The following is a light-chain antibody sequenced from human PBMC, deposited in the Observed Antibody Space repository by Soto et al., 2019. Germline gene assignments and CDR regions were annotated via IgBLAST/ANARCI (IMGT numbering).Light chain of an antibody. V-gene: IGLV1-51*01. CDR1: SSNIGNNY. J-gene: IGLJ2*01. CDR3: GTWHSSLSAVV. CDR2: DNN. Sequence: QSVLTQPPSVSAAPGQKVTISCSGSSSNIGNNYVSWYQQLPETAPKLLIYDNNKRPSGIPDRFSGSKSGTSATLGITGLQTGDEADYYCGTWHSSLSAVVFGGGTKLTVL.